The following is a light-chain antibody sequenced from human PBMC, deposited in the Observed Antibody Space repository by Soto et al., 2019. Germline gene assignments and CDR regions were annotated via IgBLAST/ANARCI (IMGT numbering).Light chain of an antibody. J-gene: IGKJ1*01. CDR2: GAS. Sequence: IVLTQSPGTLSLSPGERATLSCRASQSVSSSYLAWYQQEPGQAPRLLIYGASSRATGIPDRFSGSGSGTDFTLTISRLEPEDFAVYYCQQYGTSPPGTFGQGTKVDNK. V-gene: IGKV3-20*01. CDR3: QQYGTSPPGT. CDR1: QSVSSSY.